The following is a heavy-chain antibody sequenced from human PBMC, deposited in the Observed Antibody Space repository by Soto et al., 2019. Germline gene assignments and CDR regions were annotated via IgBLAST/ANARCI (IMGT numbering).Heavy chain of an antibody. Sequence: QVHLVQSGAEVKKPEASVRVSCKASGYTFSNYGISWVRQAPGQGLEWMGWISAYSGKTNYAQSLQVRVTMTTDTSTNTAYMELRSLTSDDTAVYYCARTGELRLDSWGQGTLVTVSS. CDR1: GYTFSNYG. V-gene: IGHV1-18*01. D-gene: IGHD1-7*01. CDR2: ISAYSGKT. J-gene: IGHJ4*02. CDR3: ARTGELRLDS.